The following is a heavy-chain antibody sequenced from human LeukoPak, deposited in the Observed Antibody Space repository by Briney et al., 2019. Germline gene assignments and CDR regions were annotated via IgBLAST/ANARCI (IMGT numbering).Heavy chain of an antibody. Sequence: GGSLRLSRAASGFTFSSYWMNWARQAPGKGLEGVASINHNGNVNYYVDSVKGRFTISRDNATNSLYLQMSNLRAEDTAVYFCARGGGLDVWGQGATVTVSS. D-gene: IGHD3-16*01. CDR3: ARGGGLDV. CDR1: GFTFSSYW. V-gene: IGHV3-7*03. CDR2: INHNGNVN. J-gene: IGHJ6*02.